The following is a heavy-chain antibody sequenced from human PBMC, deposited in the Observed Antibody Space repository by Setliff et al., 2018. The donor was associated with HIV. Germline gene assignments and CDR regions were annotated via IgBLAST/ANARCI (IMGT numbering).Heavy chain of an antibody. CDR2: MYHTGNT. V-gene: IGHV4-31*03. D-gene: IGHD2-15*01. CDR1: GVSITTDGYF. CDR3: AGGWYFRDISDSRFDF. Sequence: PSETLSLTCSVSGVSITTDGYFWSWIRHYPGKGLEWIGYMYHTGNTYSNPSLASRLVMSLDPSKNQFSLKLNSMTAADTAMFYCAGGWYFRDISDSRFDFWGQGMLVTVSS. J-gene: IGHJ4*02.